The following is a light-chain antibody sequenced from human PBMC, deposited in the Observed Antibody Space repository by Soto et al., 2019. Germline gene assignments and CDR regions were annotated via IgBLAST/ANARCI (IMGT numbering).Light chain of an antibody. CDR2: DVS. CDR3: SSYTSRSTLGV. V-gene: IGLV2-14*01. CDR1: SSDVGGYNY. J-gene: IGLJ3*02. Sequence: QSALTQPASVSGSPGQSITISCTGTSSDVGGYNYVSWYQQHPGQAPELMIYDVSNRPSGVSNRFSGSKSGNTASLTISGLQAEDEADYYCSSYTSRSTLGVFGGGTQLTVL.